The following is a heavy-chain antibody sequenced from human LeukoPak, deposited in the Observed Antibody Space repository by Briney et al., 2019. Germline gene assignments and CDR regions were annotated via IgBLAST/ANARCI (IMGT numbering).Heavy chain of an antibody. CDR3: ARGGGRRYYDYVWGSNFDY. CDR1: GYTFTSYG. D-gene: IGHD3-16*01. CDR2: VSAYNGNT. J-gene: IGHJ4*02. Sequence: ASVKVSCKASGYTFTSYGISWVRQAPGQGLERMGWVSAYNGNTNYAQKLQGRVTMTTDTSTSTAYMELRSLRSDDTAVYYCARGGGRRYYDYVWGSNFDYWGQGTLVTVSS. V-gene: IGHV1-18*01.